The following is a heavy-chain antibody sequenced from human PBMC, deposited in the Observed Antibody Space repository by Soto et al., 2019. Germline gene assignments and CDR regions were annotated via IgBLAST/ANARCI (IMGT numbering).Heavy chain of an antibody. Sequence: SETLSLTCTVSGGAISNYYWSWIRQHAGKGLEWIGRFYTSGGTNYNPSLKSRVTMSVDTSKNQFSLKLNSVTAADTAVYYCARRDSSSSGRGFDYWGQGTLFTVSS. V-gene: IGHV4-4*07. CDR3: ARRDSSSSGRGFDY. D-gene: IGHD6-6*01. J-gene: IGHJ4*02. CDR2: FYTSGGT. CDR1: GGAISNYY.